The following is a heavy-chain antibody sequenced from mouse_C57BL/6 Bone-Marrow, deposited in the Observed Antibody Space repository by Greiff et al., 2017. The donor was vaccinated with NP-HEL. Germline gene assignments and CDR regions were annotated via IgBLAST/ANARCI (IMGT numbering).Heavy chain of an antibody. D-gene: IGHD1-1*01. Sequence: EVKLMESGGGLVKPGGSLKLSCPASGFTFSSYAMSWVRQTPEKRLEWVATISDGGSYTYYPDNVKGRFTISRDNAKNNLYLQMSHLKSEDTAMYYCARGGSSLYYAMDYWGQGTSVTVSS. CDR3: ARGGSSLYYAMDY. CDR1: GFTFSSYA. V-gene: IGHV5-4*03. J-gene: IGHJ4*01. CDR2: ISDGGSYT.